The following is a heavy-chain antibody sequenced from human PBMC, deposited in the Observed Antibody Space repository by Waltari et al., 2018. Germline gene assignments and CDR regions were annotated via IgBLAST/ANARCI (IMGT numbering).Heavy chain of an antibody. Sequence: EVQLVESGGGLVQPGGSLSLSCAASGFAFTSYSMNWFRQAPGKGLEWVSYISSSSAIYYADSVKGRFTISRDNAKNSLYLKMNSLRAEDTAVYYCAREDCSGGSCYGFDYWGQGTLVTVSS. CDR3: AREDCSGGSCYGFDY. CDR1: GFAFTSYS. D-gene: IGHD2-15*01. V-gene: IGHV3-48*04. J-gene: IGHJ4*02. CDR2: ISSSSAI.